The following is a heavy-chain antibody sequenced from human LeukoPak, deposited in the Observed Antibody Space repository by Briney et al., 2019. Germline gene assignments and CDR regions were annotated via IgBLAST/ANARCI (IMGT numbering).Heavy chain of an antibody. CDR3: AKDGFFGSGHFDY. J-gene: IGHJ4*02. Sequence: GRSLRLSCAASGFTFSSYSMHWVRQAPGKGLEWVAVISYDGSNKYYADSVKGRFTISRDNSKNTLYLQMNSLRAEDTAVYYCAKDGFFGSGHFDYWGQGTLVTVSS. V-gene: IGHV3-30*18. CDR1: GFTFSSYS. CDR2: ISYDGSNK. D-gene: IGHD3-10*01.